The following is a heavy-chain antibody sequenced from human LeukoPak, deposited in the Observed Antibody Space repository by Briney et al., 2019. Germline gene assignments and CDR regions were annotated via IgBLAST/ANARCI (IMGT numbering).Heavy chain of an antibody. CDR2: IGRGSSGI. D-gene: IGHD5-18*01. CDR1: GFTFSAYS. Sequence: GGSLRLSCAASGFTFSAYSMNWVRQAPGKGPEWLSYIGRGSSGIYYADSVQGRFTISRDDDKNSLYLQMYSLRVEDTAIYYCAREQSYIYGSQYFDLWGRGALVTVSS. J-gene: IGHJ2*01. V-gene: IGHV3-48*01. CDR3: AREQSYIYGSQYFDL.